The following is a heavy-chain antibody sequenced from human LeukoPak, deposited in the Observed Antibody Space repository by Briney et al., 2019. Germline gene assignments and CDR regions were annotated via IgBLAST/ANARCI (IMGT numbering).Heavy chain of an antibody. Sequence: SETLSLTCSVSGGSISSDYWAWIRQPPGKGLDWIGYMYYTGSTNYNPSLKSRVTISLATSKKQFSLKLSSVAAADTAVYYCVRVSVVYGMDVWGRGTTVTVSS. CDR3: VRVSVVYGMDV. CDR2: MYYTGST. V-gene: IGHV4-59*01. CDR1: GGSISSDY. J-gene: IGHJ6*02.